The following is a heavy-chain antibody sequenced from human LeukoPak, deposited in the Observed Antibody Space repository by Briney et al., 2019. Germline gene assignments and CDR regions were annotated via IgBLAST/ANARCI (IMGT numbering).Heavy chain of an antibody. Sequence: ASVKVSCKASGYIFTGYYMHWVRQAPGQGLEWMGWINPNSGGTNYAQKFQGWVTMTRDTSISTAYMELSRLRSDDTAVYYCARVRSGWHHHYWFDPWGQGTLVTVSS. J-gene: IGHJ5*02. CDR1: GYIFTGYY. CDR3: ARVRSGWHHHYWFDP. D-gene: IGHD6-19*01. CDR2: INPNSGGT. V-gene: IGHV1-2*04.